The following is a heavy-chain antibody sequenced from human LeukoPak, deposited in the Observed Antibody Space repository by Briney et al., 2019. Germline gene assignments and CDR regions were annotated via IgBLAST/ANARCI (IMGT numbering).Heavy chain of an antibody. CDR2: ISTTSRHI. D-gene: IGHD3-10*01. V-gene: IGHV3-21*04. J-gene: IGHJ6*02. Sequence: GGSLRLSCAASGFTFSSYSIDWVRQAPGKGLEWVSSISTTSRHIYYADSVKGRFTISRDNSKNTLYLQMNSLRAEDTAVYYCARERSMGSGSYPYYYYYYGMDVWGQGTTVTVSS. CDR1: GFTFSSYS. CDR3: ARERSMGSGSYPYYYYYYGMDV.